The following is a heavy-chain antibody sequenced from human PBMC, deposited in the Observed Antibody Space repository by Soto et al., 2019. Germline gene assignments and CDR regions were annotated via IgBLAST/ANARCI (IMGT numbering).Heavy chain of an antibody. CDR1: GGSISSGGYS. D-gene: IGHD6-13*01. CDR2: IYHSGST. V-gene: IGHV4-30-2*01. J-gene: IGHJ4*02. Sequence: PSETLSLTCAVSGGSISSGGYSWSWIRQPPGKGLEWIGYIYHSGSTYYNPSLKSRVTISVDRSKNQFSLKLSPVTAADTAVYYCARVEDSSSWIDYWGQGTLVTVSS. CDR3: ARVEDSSSWIDY.